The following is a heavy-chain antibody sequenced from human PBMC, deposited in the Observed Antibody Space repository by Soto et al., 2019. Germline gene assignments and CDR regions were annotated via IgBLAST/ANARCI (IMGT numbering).Heavy chain of an antibody. CDR1: GYTFTGYY. V-gene: IGHV1-2*02. Sequence: ASVKVSCKASGYTFTGYYIHWVRQAPGQGLEWMGWINPNSGGTNYAQKFQGRVTMTRDTSISTAYMELSRLRSDDTAVYYCARDLGYSSGWYLSYYYYYGMDVWGQGTTVTVSS. CDR2: INPNSGGT. J-gene: IGHJ6*02. CDR3: ARDLGYSSGWYLSYYYYYGMDV. D-gene: IGHD6-19*01.